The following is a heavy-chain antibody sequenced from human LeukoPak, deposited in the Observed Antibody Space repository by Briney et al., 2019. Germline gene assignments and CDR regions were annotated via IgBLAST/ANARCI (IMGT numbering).Heavy chain of an antibody. CDR1: GFTFSSYG. CDR2: IRYDGSNK. Sequence: GGSLRLSCAASGFTFSSYGMHWVRQAPGKGLEWVAFIRYDGSNKYYADSVKGRFTISRDNSKNTLYLQMNSLRAEDTAVYYCAKDKNSGSYPPDAFDIWGQGTLVTVSS. V-gene: IGHV3-30*02. J-gene: IGHJ4*02. CDR3: AKDKNSGSYPPDAFDI. D-gene: IGHD1-26*01.